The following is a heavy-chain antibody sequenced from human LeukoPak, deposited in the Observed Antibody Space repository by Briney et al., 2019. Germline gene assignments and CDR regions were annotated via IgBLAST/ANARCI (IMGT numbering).Heavy chain of an antibody. CDR3: ARLKLGYWYFDL. Sequence: GGSLRLSCAASGFTFSDYYMSWIRQVPGKGLEWVSYIGLSDSTIYYADSLKGRFAISRDNAKNSLYLHMHSLRAEDTAVYYCARLKLGYWYFDLWGRGTLVAVST. CDR1: GFTFSDYY. D-gene: IGHD7-27*01. J-gene: IGHJ2*01. CDR2: IGLSDSTI. V-gene: IGHV3-11*01.